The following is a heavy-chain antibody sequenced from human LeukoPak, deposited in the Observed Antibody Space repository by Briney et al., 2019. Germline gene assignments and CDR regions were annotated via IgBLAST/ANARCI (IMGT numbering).Heavy chain of an antibody. CDR1: GGSISSGGYC. D-gene: IGHD2-15*01. J-gene: IGHJ4*02. Sequence: PSQTLSLTCAVSGGSISSGGYCWSWIRQPPGKGLEWIGYIYHSGSTYYNPSLKSRVTISVDRSKNQFSLKLSSVTAADTAVYYCARGGHTPDYWGQGTLVTVSS. V-gene: IGHV4-30-2*01. CDR3: ARGGHTPDY. CDR2: IYHSGST.